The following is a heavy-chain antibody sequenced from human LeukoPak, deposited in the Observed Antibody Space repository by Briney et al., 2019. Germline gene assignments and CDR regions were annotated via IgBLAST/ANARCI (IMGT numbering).Heavy chain of an antibody. CDR2: IYSGGST. CDR3: ARGPRLDDAFDI. V-gene: IGHV3-66*01. CDR1: GFTVSSNY. D-gene: IGHD1-1*01. Sequence: GGSLRLSYAAYGFTVSSNYMSWVRQAPGKGLEWVSVIYSGGSTYYADSVKGRFTISRDSSKNTLYLQMNSLRAEDTAVYYCARGPRLDDAFDIWGQGTMVTVSS. J-gene: IGHJ3*02.